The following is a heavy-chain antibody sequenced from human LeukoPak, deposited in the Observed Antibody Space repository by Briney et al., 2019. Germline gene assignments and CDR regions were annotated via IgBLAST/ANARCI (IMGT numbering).Heavy chain of an antibody. D-gene: IGHD3-3*01. CDR2: ISSSSSYM. Sequence: GGSLRLSCAASGFTFSSYSMNWVRQAPGKGLEWVSSISSSSSYMYYADSVKARFTISRDNAKNSLYLQMNSLRAEDTAVYCCARVYSTIFGVVRNWFDPWGQGTLVTVSS. V-gene: IGHV3-21*01. J-gene: IGHJ5*02. CDR3: ARVYSTIFGVVRNWFDP. CDR1: GFTFSSYS.